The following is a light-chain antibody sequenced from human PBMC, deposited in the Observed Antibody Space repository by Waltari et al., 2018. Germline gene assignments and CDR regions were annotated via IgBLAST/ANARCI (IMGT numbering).Light chain of an antibody. CDR3: CSYAGSDTYV. J-gene: IGLJ1*01. V-gene: IGLV2-11*01. Sequence: QSALTQPRSVSGSPGQSVAISCTGTSSDVGGYNYVSWYQQHPGKAPKIISYDVTKRPPGVPDRFSGSKSGNTASLTISGLQAEDEADYYCCSYAGSDTYVFGTGTEVTVL. CDR1: SSDVGGYNY. CDR2: DVT.